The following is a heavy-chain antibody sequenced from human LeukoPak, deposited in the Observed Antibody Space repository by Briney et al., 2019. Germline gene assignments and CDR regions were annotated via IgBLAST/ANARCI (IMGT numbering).Heavy chain of an antibody. CDR1: GYTFTGYY. CDR3: AREGGPMVRGVIITFNY. Sequence: ASVKVSCKASGYTFTGYYMHWVRQAPGQGLEWMGWINPNSGGTNYAQKVQGRVTMTRDTSISTAYMELSRLRSDDTAVYYCAREGGPMVRGVIITFNYWGQGTLVTVSS. CDR2: INPNSGGT. V-gene: IGHV1-2*02. D-gene: IGHD3-10*01. J-gene: IGHJ4*02.